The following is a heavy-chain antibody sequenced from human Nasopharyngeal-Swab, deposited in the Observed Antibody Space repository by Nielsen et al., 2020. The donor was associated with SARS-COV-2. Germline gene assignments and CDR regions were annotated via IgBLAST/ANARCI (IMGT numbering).Heavy chain of an antibody. V-gene: IGHV1-46*01. CDR2: INPSGGST. CDR3: ARVVGATRDAFDI. CDR1: GYTFTSYY. D-gene: IGHD1-26*01. J-gene: IGHJ3*02. Sequence: ASVKVSCKASGYTFTSYYMHWVRQAPGQGLEWMGIINPSGGSTSYAQKFQGRVTMTRDASTSTVYMELSSLRSEDTAVYYCARVVGATRDAFDIWGQGTMVTVSS.